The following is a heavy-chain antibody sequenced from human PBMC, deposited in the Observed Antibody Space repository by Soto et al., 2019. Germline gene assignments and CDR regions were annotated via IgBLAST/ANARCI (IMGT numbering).Heavy chain of an antibody. Sequence: ASVKVSCKASGYTFTGYYMHWVRQAPGQGLEWMGWINPNSGGTNYAQKFQGWVTMTRDTSISTAYMELSRLRYDDTAVYYCARYSRTDCSSTSCLGSGYYYYMDVWGKGTTVTVSS. CDR2: INPNSGGT. V-gene: IGHV1-2*04. J-gene: IGHJ6*03. CDR3: ARYSRTDCSSTSCLGSGYYYYMDV. CDR1: GYTFTGYY. D-gene: IGHD2-2*01.